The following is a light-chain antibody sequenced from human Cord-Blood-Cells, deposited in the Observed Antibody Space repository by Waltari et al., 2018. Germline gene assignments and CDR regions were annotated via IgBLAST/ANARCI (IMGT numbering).Light chain of an antibody. V-gene: IGLV1-40*01. CDR1: SSNIGAGYD. CDR2: GNS. J-gene: IGLJ3*02. CDR3: QSYDSSLSGSV. Sequence: QSVLTQPPSVSGAPGQRVTIPCTASSSNIGAGYDVHWYQQLPGTAPKLLIYGNSNRPSGVPDRFSGSKSGTSASLAITGLQAEDEADYYCQSYDSSLSGSVFGGGTKLTVL.